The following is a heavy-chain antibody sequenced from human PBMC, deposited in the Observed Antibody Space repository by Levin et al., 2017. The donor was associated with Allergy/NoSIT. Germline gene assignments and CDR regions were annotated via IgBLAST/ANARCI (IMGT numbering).Heavy chain of an antibody. Sequence: SETLSLTCTVSGGSVSSGSYYWSWIRQPPGKGLEWIGYIYYSGSTNYNPSLKSRVTISVDTSKNQFSLKLSSVTAADTAVYYCASTLGPDTNWFDPWGQGTLVTVSS. V-gene: IGHV4-61*01. J-gene: IGHJ5*02. CDR2: IYYSGST. CDR1: GGSVSSGSYY. CDR3: ASTLGPDTNWFDP.